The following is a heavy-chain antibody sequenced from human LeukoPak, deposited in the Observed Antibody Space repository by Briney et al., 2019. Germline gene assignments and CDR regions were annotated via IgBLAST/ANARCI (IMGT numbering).Heavy chain of an antibody. Sequence: SETLSLTCTVSGGSISSYYWSWIRQPPGKGLEWIGYIYYNGNTNYNPSLKSRVTISVDTSKNQFSLKLRSVTAADTAVYYCAREGGHSSSWYCYYYYMDVWGKGTTVTVSS. J-gene: IGHJ6*03. V-gene: IGHV4-59*01. CDR3: AREGGHSSSWYCYYYYMDV. CDR2: IYYNGNT. D-gene: IGHD6-13*01. CDR1: GGSISSYY.